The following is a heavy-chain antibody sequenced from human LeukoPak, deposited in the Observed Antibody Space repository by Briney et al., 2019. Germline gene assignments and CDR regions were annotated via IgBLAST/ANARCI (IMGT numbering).Heavy chain of an antibody. V-gene: IGHV3-21*06. CDR3: ASRAFTDGVCSFDY. D-gene: IGHD2-8*01. CDR2: ISSSSSSI. Sequence: GGSLRLSCAASGFTFSSHNMNWVRQAQGKGREWVSYISSSSSSISYAHSVTGLSIISRDNAKNSLFLQMNSLRADDTAVYYCASRAFTDGVCSFDYCRWGTLTPVSS. CDR1: GFTFSSHN. J-gene: IGHJ4*03.